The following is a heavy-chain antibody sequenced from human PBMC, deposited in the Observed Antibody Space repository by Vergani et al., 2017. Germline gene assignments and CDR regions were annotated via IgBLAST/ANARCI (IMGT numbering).Heavy chain of an antibody. J-gene: IGHJ4*02. D-gene: IGHD6-13*01. CDR2: ISYDGSNK. Sequence: QVQLVESGGGVVQPGRSLRLSCAASGFTFSSYGMHWVRQAPGKGLEWVEVISYDGSNKYYADSVKGRFTISRDNSKNTLYLQMNSLRAEDTAVYYCASTTPIAGEDYFDYWGQGTLVTVSS. CDR1: GFTFSSYG. CDR3: ASTTPIAGEDYFDY. V-gene: IGHV3-30*03.